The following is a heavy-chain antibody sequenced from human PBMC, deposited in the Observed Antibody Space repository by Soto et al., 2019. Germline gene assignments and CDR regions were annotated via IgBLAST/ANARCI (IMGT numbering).Heavy chain of an antibody. CDR1: GFTFSSYA. CDR2: ISGSGGST. D-gene: IGHD6-13*01. J-gene: IGHJ6*03. V-gene: IGHV3-23*01. CDR3: AKDISSSWYVPYYYYMDV. Sequence: GGSLRLSCAASGFTFSSYAMSWVRQAPGKGLEWVSAISGSGGSTYYADSVKGRFTISRDNSKNTLYLQMNSLRAEDRAVYYCAKDISSSWYVPYYYYMDVWGKGTTVTVSS.